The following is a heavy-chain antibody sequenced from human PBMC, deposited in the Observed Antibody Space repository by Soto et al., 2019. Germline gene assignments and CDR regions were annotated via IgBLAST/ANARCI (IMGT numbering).Heavy chain of an antibody. CDR1: GFTFSTYA. J-gene: IGHJ1*01. D-gene: IGHD2-15*01. V-gene: IGHV3-23*01. CDR3: AIRYCSGGSCYRGGYFQH. Sequence: GGSLRLSCAASGFTFSTYAMSWVRQAPGKGLEWVSTVSGSGGSTFYADSVKGRFTISRDNSKSTLYLQMNSLRAEDTAVYYCAIRYCSGGSCYRGGYFQHWGQGTLVTVSS. CDR2: VSGSGGST.